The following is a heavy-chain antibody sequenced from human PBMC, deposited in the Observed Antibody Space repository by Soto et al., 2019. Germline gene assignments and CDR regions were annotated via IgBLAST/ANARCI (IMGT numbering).Heavy chain of an antibody. J-gene: IGHJ4*02. V-gene: IGHV4-4*02. Sequence: SETLSLTCAVSGGSISSNKWWSWVRQPPGKGLEWIGEIYHSGSTNYNLSLKSRVTISVDKSKNQFSLKLSFVTAADTAVYYCARSGYYDDFYSDFWGQGALVTVSS. CDR3: ARSGYYDDFYSDF. CDR2: IYHSGST. D-gene: IGHD3-3*01. CDR1: GGSISSNKW.